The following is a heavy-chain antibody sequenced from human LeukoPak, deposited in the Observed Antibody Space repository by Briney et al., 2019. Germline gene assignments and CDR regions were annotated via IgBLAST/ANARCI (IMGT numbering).Heavy chain of an antibody. CDR3: AKDKGSGWYVSTEYFQH. Sequence: GGSLRLSCAASGFTFSSYGMSWVRQAPGKGLEWVSAISGSGGSTYYADSVKGRFTISRDNSKNTLYLQMNSLRAEDTAVYYCAKDKGSGWYVSTEYFQHWGQGTLVTVSS. V-gene: IGHV3-23*01. CDR1: GFTFSSYG. J-gene: IGHJ1*01. D-gene: IGHD6-19*01. CDR2: ISGSGGST.